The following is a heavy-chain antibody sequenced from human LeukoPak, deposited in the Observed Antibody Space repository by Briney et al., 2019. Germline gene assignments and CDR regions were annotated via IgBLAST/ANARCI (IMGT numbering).Heavy chain of an antibody. D-gene: IGHD3-10*01. CDR2: INAGNGNT. CDR1: GYTFTGYY. Sequence: GASVKVSCKASGYTFTGYYMHWVRQAPGQRLEWMGWINAGNGNTKYSQKFQGRVTITRDTSASTAYMELSSLRSEDTAVYYCARCVWFGPSDAFDIWGQGTMVTVSS. J-gene: IGHJ3*02. V-gene: IGHV1/OR15-3*02. CDR3: ARCVWFGPSDAFDI.